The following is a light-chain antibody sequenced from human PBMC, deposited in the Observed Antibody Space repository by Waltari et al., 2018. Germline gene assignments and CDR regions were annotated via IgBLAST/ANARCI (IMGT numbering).Light chain of an antibody. CDR2: KAS. CDR1: QSISSW. V-gene: IGKV1-5*03. Sequence: DIQMTQSPSSLSASVGDTVTITCRASQSISSWLDWYQQKPGKAPKLLIYKASSLQSGIPSSFSGSGSGTDFTLTISSLQPEDCATYYCLQYSSSPWTFGQGTKVEIK. J-gene: IGKJ1*01. CDR3: LQYSSSPWT.